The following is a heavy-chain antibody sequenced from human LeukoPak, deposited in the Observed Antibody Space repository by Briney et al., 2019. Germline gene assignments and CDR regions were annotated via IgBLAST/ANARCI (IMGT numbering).Heavy chain of an antibody. Sequence: GESLKISCKGSGYSFATSWIGWVRQMPGKGLEWMGIIYPGDSDTRYSPSFQGQVTISADKSITTAYLQWSSLKASDTAIYFCAYGKYYFDYWGQGTLVTVSS. J-gene: IGHJ4*02. CDR3: AYGKYYFDY. D-gene: IGHD3-16*01. CDR1: GYSFATSW. V-gene: IGHV5-51*01. CDR2: IYPGDSDT.